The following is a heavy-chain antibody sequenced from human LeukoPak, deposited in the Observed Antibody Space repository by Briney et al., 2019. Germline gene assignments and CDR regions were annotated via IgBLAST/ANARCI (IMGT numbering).Heavy chain of an antibody. J-gene: IGHJ1*01. CDR1: GYTFTTYV. CDR3: ARDQMGGSYYGYFQH. V-gene: IGHV1-18*01. Sequence: ASVKVSCKASGYTFTTYVISWVRQAPGQGLEWMGWISAYNGNTKYAQKLQGRVTMTTDTSTSTAYMELKSLRSADTAVYYCARDQMGGSYYGYFQHWGQGTLVTVSS. CDR2: ISAYNGNT. D-gene: IGHD1-26*01.